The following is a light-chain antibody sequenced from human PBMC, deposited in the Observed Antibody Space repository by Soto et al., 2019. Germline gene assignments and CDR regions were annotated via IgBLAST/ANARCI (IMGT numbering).Light chain of an antibody. CDR1: SSDVGGYNY. Sequence: QSALTQPASVSGSPGQSITISCTGTSSDVGGYNYVSWYQQYPGKAPKLIIYDVTNRPSGVSDRFSGSKSGNTASLTISGLQSEDEGDFYCSSYSRSTSLVFGTGTKLTVL. J-gene: IGLJ1*01. V-gene: IGLV2-14*01. CDR2: DVT. CDR3: SSYSRSTSLV.